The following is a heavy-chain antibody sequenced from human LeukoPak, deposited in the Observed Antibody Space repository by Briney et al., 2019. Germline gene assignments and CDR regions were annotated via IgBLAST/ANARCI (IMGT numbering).Heavy chain of an antibody. J-gene: IGHJ4*02. Sequence: GGSLRLSCAASGFTFSSYSMNWVRQVPGKGLEWVSSISSSSSYIYYADSVKGRFTISRDNAKNSLYLQMNSLRAEDTAVYYCASVPGIAVAAPHWGQGTLVTVSS. D-gene: IGHD6-19*01. CDR2: ISSSSSYI. V-gene: IGHV3-21*01. CDR3: ASVPGIAVAAPH. CDR1: GFTFSSYS.